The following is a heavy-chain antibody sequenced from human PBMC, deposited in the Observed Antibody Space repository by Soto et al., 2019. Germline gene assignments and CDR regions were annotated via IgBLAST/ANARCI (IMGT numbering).Heavy chain of an antibody. D-gene: IGHD3-10*01. Sequence: QVQLQESGPGLVKPSETLSPTCTVSGGSITNYYCSWFRQPPGKGLEWIGYINYDGYSAYNLSLKRRVTLSMDASKTQFSLMLESVPATDTAVYYCARHGFGPLHGLVDVWGPGTTVIVSS. CDR3: ARHGFGPLHGLVDV. CDR2: INYDGYS. CDR1: GGSITNYY. V-gene: IGHV4-59*08. J-gene: IGHJ6*02.